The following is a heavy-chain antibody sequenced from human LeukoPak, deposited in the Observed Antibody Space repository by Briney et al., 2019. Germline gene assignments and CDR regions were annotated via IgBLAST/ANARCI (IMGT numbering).Heavy chain of an antibody. V-gene: IGHV3-30*18. J-gene: IGHJ4*02. Sequence: PGGSLRLSCAASGFSFSSYGMHWVRQAPGKGLEWVAVISYDGSNKYYADSVKGRFTISRDYSKNRLYLQMNSLRAEDTAVYYCAKDLGDSSGYYLFDYWGQGTLVTVSS. CDR2: ISYDGSNK. CDR1: GFSFSSYG. CDR3: AKDLGDSSGYYLFDY. D-gene: IGHD3-22*01.